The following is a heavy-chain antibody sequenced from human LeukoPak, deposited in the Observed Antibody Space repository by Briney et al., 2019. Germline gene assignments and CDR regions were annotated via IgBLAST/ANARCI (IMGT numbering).Heavy chain of an antibody. CDR1: GFTFSNYW. D-gene: IGHD4-17*01. CDR2: IQQDGSEK. Sequence: GGSLRLSCVASGFTFSNYWMSWVRQAPGKGLEWVANIQQDGSEKYYVDSVKGRFTISRDNAKNTLYLQMNSLRVEDTAVYYCARVGYGDYRAYWYFDLWGRGTLVTVSS. V-gene: IGHV3-7*01. CDR3: ARVGYGDYRAYWYFDL. J-gene: IGHJ2*01.